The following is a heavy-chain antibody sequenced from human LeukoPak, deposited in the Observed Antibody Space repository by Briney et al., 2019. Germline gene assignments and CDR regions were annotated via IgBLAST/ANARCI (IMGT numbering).Heavy chain of an antibody. V-gene: IGHV4-38-2*02. J-gene: IGHJ3*02. CDR1: GYSISSGYY. D-gene: IGHD3-22*01. Sequence: PSETLSLTCTVSGYSISSGYYWGWTRQPPGKGLEWIGSIYHSGSTYYNPSLKSRVTISVDTSKNQFSLKRSSVTAADTAVYYCARGGPMGYDSSGYLDRQDAFDIWGQGTMVTVSS. CDR2: IYHSGST. CDR3: ARGGPMGYDSSGYLDRQDAFDI.